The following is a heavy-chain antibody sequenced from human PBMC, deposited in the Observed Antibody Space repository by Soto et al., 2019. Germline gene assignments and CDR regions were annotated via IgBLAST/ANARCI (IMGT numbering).Heavy chain of an antibody. J-gene: IGHJ4*02. V-gene: IGHV1-69*01. D-gene: IGHD3-10*01. CDR1: GGAFGSFA. CDR2: IVPLFPTA. Sequence: QVRLVQSGAEVKKPGSSVKVSCKASGGAFGSFAVNWVRQAPGQGLEWMGGIVPLFPTATYAPEFRGRVTITADDSTDTAYMELSGLRSEDTAVYFYTSYAFGDFDSWGQGTLVTVSS. CDR3: TSYAFGDFDS.